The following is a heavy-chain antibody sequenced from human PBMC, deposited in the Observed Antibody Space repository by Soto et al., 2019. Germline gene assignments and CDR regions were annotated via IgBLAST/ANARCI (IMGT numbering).Heavy chain of an antibody. D-gene: IGHD6-13*01. Sequence: SGPTLVNPAETLTLTCTVSGFSLSNARMGVSLIRQPPGKALEWLAHIFSNDEKSYSTSLKSRLTISKDTSKSQVVLTMTNMDPVDTATYSCARIPGYSRVAFDIWGQGTMVTVSS. CDR3: ARIPGYSRVAFDI. CDR2: IFSNDEK. CDR1: GFSLSNARMG. J-gene: IGHJ3*02. V-gene: IGHV2-26*01.